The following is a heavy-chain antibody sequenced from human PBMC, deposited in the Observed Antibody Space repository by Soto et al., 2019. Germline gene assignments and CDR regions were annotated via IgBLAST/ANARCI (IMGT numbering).Heavy chain of an antibody. Sequence: ASVKVSCKVSGYTLTGLSMHWVRQAPGKGLEWMGGFDPEDGETIYAQKFQGRVTMTEDTSTSTVYMELSSLRSEDTAVYYCARDLYSSSPTLSLGPDYWGQGTLVTVSS. CDR2: FDPEDGET. V-gene: IGHV1-24*01. CDR1: GYTLTGLS. J-gene: IGHJ4*02. CDR3: ARDLYSSSPTLSLGPDY. D-gene: IGHD6-6*01.